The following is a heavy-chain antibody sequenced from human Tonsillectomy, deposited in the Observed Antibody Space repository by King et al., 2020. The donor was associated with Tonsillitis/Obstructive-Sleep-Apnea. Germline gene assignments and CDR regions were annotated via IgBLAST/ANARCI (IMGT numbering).Heavy chain of an antibody. J-gene: IGHJ4*02. D-gene: IGHD2-2*01. Sequence: VQLVESGGGLVKPGGSLRLSCAASGFTFSDYYMSWIRQAPGKGLEWVSYISSSSSYTNYADSVKGRFTISSDNAKNSLYLQMNSLRAEDTAVYYCAREGGCSSTSCFRPFDFWGQGTLVTVSS. CDR1: GFTFSDYY. CDR2: ISSSSSYT. V-gene: IGHV3-11*05. CDR3: AREGGCSSTSCFRPFDF.